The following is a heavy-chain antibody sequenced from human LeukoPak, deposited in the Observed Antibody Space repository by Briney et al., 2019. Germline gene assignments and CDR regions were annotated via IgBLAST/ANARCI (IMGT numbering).Heavy chain of an antibody. D-gene: IGHD2-2*01. V-gene: IGHV3-23*01. CDR3: AKALAVYCDSTSCQHYFDY. CDR2: ISDSGGST. Sequence: GGSLRLSCAASGFTFSSFAMSWVRQAPGRGLEWVSAISDSGGSTYYPDSVRCRSTISRDNSKNTLSLQMNSLRAEDTAVYYCAKALAVYCDSTSCQHYFDYWGQGTLVTVSS. CDR1: GFTFSSFA. J-gene: IGHJ4*02.